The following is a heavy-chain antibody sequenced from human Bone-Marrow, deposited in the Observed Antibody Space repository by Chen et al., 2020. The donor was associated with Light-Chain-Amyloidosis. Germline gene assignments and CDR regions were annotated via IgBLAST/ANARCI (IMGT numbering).Heavy chain of an antibody. D-gene: IGHD5-12*01. CDR1: GYTFPNYW. CDR3: ARRRDGYNFDY. V-gene: IGHV5-51*01. J-gene: IGHJ4*02. CDR2: IYPDDSDA. Sequence: EVQLEQPGPEVKKPGESLKISCKGSGYTFPNYWIGWVRQMPGKGLEWMGVIYPDDSDASYSPSFEGQVTISADKSITTAYLQWRSLKASDTAMYYCARRRDGYNFDYWGQGTLVTVSS.